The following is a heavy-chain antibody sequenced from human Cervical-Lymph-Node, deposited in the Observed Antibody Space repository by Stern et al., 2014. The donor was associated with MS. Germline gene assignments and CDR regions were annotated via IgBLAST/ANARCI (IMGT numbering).Heavy chain of an antibody. CDR2: ISPGGTYP. CDR3: AKDRRGD. J-gene: IGHJ4*02. D-gene: IGHD3-10*01. CDR1: GFTFNHYG. Sequence: EVQLVESGGGLVQPGGSLRLSCAASGFTFNHYGMNWVRQAPGTGLMWVSAISPGGTYPYYADSVKGRFTISRDNSTNTVYLQMNSLRAEDSAVYYCAKDRRGDWGQGTLVTVSS. V-gene: IGHV3-23*04.